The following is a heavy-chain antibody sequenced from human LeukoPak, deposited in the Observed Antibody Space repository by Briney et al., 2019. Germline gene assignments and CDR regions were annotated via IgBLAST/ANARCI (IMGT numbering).Heavy chain of an antibody. J-gene: IGHJ4*02. CDR2: ISYDASNK. D-gene: IGHD3-22*01. Sequence: AGGSLRLSCTASGFTFTSYAMHWVRQAPGKGLEWVAVISYDASNKYYADSVKGRFTISRDNSENTLYLQMNSLRAEDTAVCYCARDPNYYDSSGYYYYWGQGTLVTVSS. CDR3: ARDPNYYDSSGYYYY. V-gene: IGHV3-30*04. CDR1: GFTFTSYA.